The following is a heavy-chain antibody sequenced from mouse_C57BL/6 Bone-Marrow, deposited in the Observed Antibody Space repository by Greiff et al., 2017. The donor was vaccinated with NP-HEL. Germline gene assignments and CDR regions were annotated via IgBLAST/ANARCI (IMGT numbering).Heavy chain of an antibody. V-gene: IGHV14-4*01. CDR3: TTPKFPEDY. J-gene: IGHJ2*01. CDR1: GFNIKDDY. CDR2: IDPENGDT. Sequence: EVQLQQSGAELVRPGASVKLSCTASGFNIKDDYMHWVKQRPEQGLEWIGWIDPENGDTEYASKFQGKATITADTSSNTAYLQLSSLTSEDTAVYYCTTPKFPEDYWGQGTTLTVSS.